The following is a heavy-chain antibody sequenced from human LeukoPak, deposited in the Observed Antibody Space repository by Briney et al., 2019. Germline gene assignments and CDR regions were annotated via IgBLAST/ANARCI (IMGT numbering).Heavy chain of an antibody. D-gene: IGHD3-10*01. V-gene: IGHV4-4*07. CDR2: IYTSGST. CDR1: GGSISSYY. CDR3: ARDSRWSYYGSGSPDLAFDI. J-gene: IGHJ3*02. Sequence: SETLSLTCTVSGGSISSYYWSWTRQPAGKGLEWIGRIYTSGSTNYNPSLKSRVTMSVDTSKNQFSLKLSSVTAADTAVYYCARDSRWSYYGSGSPDLAFDIWGQGTMVTVSS.